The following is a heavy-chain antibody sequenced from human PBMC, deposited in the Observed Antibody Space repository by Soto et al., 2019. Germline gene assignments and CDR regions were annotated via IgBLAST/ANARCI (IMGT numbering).Heavy chain of an antibody. CDR1: GGSISSGDYY. V-gene: IGHV4-30-4*01. CDR2: IYYSGST. J-gene: IGHJ4*02. D-gene: IGHD3-9*01. Sequence: SETLSLTCTVSGGSISSGDYYWSWIRQPPGKGLEWIGYIYYSGSTYYNPSLKSRVTISVDTSKNQFSLKLSSVTAADTAVYYCARVSGYFDWLSYYFDYWGQGTLVTVSS. CDR3: ARVSGYFDWLSYYFDY.